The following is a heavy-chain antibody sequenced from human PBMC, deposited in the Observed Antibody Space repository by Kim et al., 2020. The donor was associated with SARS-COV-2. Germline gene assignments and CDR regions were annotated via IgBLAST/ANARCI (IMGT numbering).Heavy chain of an antibody. CDR1: GGSISSNY. Sequence: SETLSLTCTVSGGSISSNYFSWSRHPPRKGLEWVGYIYYSGSTNYNPSLKSRFTISVDTSKNQFSLKLSSVTAADSAVYYYAGDPTSYTSSYYYGMDVWGQGTTVTASS. D-gene: IGHD4-4*01. CDR2: IYYSGST. V-gene: IGHV4-59*13. CDR3: AGDPTSYTSSYYYGMDV. J-gene: IGHJ6*02.